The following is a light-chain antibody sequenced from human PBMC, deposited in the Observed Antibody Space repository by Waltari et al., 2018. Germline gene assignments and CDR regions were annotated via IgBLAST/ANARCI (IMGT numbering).Light chain of an antibody. J-gene: IGLJ3*02. CDR2: EGN. CDR1: SSGVGTYNL. V-gene: IGLV2-23*01. Sequence: QPALTQPASVSGSPGQSIIISCTETSSGVGTYNLVSWYQQHPGKAPKVIIYEGNKRPSEVSNRFSGSKSGNTASLTISGLQAEDEADYYCSSYTGTTTPRVFGGGTKLTVL. CDR3: SSYTGTTTPRV.